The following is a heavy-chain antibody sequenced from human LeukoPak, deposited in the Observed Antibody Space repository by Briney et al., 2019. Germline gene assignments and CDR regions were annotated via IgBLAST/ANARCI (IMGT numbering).Heavy chain of an antibody. CDR1: GGSISSGDYY. CDR3: ARASGSGDPPDY. V-gene: IGHV4-30-4*01. D-gene: IGHD2-21*02. Sequence: SETLSLTCTVSGGSISSGDYYWRWLRQPPGTGLEWLGYIYYSGSTYYNPSLKSRVTISVDTSKNQFSLKLSSVTAADTAVYYCARASGSGDPPDYWGQGTLVTVSS. CDR2: IYYSGST. J-gene: IGHJ4*02.